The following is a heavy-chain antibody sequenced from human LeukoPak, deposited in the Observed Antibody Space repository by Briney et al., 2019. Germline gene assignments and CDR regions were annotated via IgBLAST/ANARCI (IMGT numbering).Heavy chain of an antibody. D-gene: IGHD3-22*01. CDR2: INPNSGGT. CDR3: ARDRGPGGDSSGYFGS. V-gene: IGHV1-2*06. Sequence: ASVKDSCKASGYTFTGYYMHWVRQAPGQGLEWMGRINPNSGGTNYAQKFQGRVTMTRDTSISTAYMELSRLRSDDTAVYYCARDRGPGGDSSGYFGSWGQGTLVTVSS. J-gene: IGHJ4*02. CDR1: GYTFTGYY.